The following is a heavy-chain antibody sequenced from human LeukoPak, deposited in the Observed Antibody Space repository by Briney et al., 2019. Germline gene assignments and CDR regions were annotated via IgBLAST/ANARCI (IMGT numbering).Heavy chain of an antibody. Sequence: PSETLSLTCTVSGGSISSSSFYWGCIRHPPGRGLEGLGSFYYSGSTYCNPSLKSRVTISVDTSKNQFSLKLSSVTAADTAVYYCARHLYSSSRNPTFDYWGQGTLLTVSS. CDR3: ARHLYSSSRNPTFDY. V-gene: IGHV4-39*01. CDR1: GGSISSSSFY. CDR2: FYYSGST. D-gene: IGHD6-13*01. J-gene: IGHJ4*02.